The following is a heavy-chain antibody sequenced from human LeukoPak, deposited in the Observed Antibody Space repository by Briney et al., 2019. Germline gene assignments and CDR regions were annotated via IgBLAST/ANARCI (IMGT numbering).Heavy chain of an antibody. Sequence: GASVKVSCKASGYTFTGYYMHLVRQAPGQGLEWMGWINPNSGGTNYAQKFQGRVIMTRDTSISTAYMELSRLTSDDTAVYYCARNNRPHVDAFDIWGQGTMVTVSS. CDR3: ARNNRPHVDAFDI. CDR2: INPNSGGT. D-gene: IGHD2/OR15-2a*01. V-gene: IGHV1-2*02. J-gene: IGHJ3*02. CDR1: GYTFTGYY.